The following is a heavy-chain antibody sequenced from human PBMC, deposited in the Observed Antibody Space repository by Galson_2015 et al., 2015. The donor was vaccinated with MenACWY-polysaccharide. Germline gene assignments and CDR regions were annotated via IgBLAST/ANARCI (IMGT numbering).Heavy chain of an antibody. V-gene: IGHV3-23*01. J-gene: IGHJ4*02. D-gene: IGHD5-12*01. CDR2: ISGSGGST. Sequence: PGKGLEWVSLISGSGGSTYYADSVKGRFTISRDNSKNTLYLQMNSLRAEDTAVYYCAKESQSGYGDFDYWGQGTLVTVSS. CDR3: AKESQSGYGDFDY.